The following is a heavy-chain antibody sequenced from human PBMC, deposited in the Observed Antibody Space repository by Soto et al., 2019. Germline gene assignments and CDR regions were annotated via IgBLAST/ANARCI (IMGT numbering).Heavy chain of an antibody. CDR2: IWNHGKTE. CDR1: GFTFRNYG. V-gene: IGHV3-33*01. D-gene: IGHD3-22*01. J-gene: IGHJ4*02. CDR3: ARGLYYYDSSGYWVY. Sequence: PGGSLRLSCEASGFTFRNYGMHWVRQAPGRGLEWVALIWNHGKTENYADAVQGRFSISRDDSKSTLYLQMNSLRAEDTAVYYCARGLYYYDSSGYWVYWGQGTLVTVSS.